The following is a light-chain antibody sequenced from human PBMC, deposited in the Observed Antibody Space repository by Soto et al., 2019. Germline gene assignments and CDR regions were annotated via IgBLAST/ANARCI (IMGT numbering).Light chain of an antibody. V-gene: IGLV1-47*01. CDR2: RNN. J-gene: IGLJ2*01. CDR1: SSNIGTNY. CDR3: QSYDSSRTVVI. Sequence: QSVLTQPPSASGTPGQRVTISCSGSSSNIGTNYVYWYQQLPGTAPKLLIYRNNQRPSGVPDRFSGSKSGTSASLAITGLQAEDEADYYCQSYDSSRTVVIFGGGTKLTVL.